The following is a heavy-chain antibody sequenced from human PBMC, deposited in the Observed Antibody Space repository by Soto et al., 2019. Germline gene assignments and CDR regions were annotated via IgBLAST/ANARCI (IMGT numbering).Heavy chain of an antibody. Sequence: PSETLSLTCAVYGGSFSGYYWSWIRQPPGKGLEWIGEINHSGSTNYNPSLKSRVTISVDTSKNQFSLKLSSVTAADTAVYYCARGYSYCQYYYYYGMDVWGQGTTVTVSS. J-gene: IGHJ6*02. D-gene: IGHD5-18*01. CDR3: ARGYSYCQYYYYYGMDV. CDR2: INHSGST. V-gene: IGHV4-34*01. CDR1: GGSFSGYY.